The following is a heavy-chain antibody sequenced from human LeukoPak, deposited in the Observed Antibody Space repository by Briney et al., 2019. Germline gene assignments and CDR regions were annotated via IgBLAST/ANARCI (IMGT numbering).Heavy chain of an antibody. V-gene: IGHV3-7*04. Sequence: GGSLRLSCAASGFTFSNYWMNWVRQAPGRGLEWVANIKQDGTKKYYVDSVKGRFTISRDNAKNSLYLQMNGLRAEDTSVYYCARAVTSYYDGSGYSWGQGTLVTVSS. D-gene: IGHD3-22*01. CDR3: ARAVTSYYDGSGYS. J-gene: IGHJ4*02. CDR1: GFTFSNYW. CDR2: IKQDGTKK.